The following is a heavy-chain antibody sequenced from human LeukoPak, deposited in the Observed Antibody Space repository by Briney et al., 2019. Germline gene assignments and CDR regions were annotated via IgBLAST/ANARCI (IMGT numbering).Heavy chain of an antibody. CDR1: GGSISSSSYY. D-gene: IGHD3-9*01. J-gene: IGHJ4*02. V-gene: IGHV4-39*07. CDR2: IYYSGST. CDR3: ARDSRMRYFDWLGGDY. Sequence: PSETRSLTCTVSGGSISSSSYYWGWIRQPPGKGLEWIGSIYYSGSTYYNPSLKSRVTISVDTSKNQFSLKLSSVTAADTAVYYCARDSRMRYFDWLGGDYWGQGTLVTVSS.